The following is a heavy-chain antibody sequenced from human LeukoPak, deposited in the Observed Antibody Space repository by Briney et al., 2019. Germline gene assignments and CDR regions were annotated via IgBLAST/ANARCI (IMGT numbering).Heavy chain of an antibody. CDR3: ARLELSPDFWSGYYNYYYMDV. J-gene: IGHJ6*03. D-gene: IGHD3-3*01. Sequence: ASVKVSCKASGYTFTSYGISWVRQAPGQGLEWMGWISAYNGNTNYAQKLQGRVTMTTDTSTSTAYMELRSLRSDDTAVYYCARLELSPDFWSGYYNYYYMDVWGKGTTVTVSS. CDR1: GYTFTSYG. V-gene: IGHV1-18*01. CDR2: ISAYNGNT.